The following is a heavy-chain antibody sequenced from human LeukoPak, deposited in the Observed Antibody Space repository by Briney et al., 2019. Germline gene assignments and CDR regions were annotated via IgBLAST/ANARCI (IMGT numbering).Heavy chain of an antibody. Sequence: PSETLSLTCTVSGGSISSSSYYWGWIRQPPGKGLEWIGSIYYSGSTCYNPSLKSRVTISVDTSKNQFSLKLSSVTAADTAVYYCARVKGSGSYYYYYYMDVWGKGTTVTVSS. V-gene: IGHV4-39*07. CDR3: ARVKGSGSYYYYYYMDV. CDR2: IYYSGST. D-gene: IGHD3-10*01. CDR1: GGSISSSSYY. J-gene: IGHJ6*03.